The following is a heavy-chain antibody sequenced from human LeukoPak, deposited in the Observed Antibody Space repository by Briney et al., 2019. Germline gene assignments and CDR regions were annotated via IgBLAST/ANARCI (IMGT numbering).Heavy chain of an antibody. Sequence: ASVNVSCTASGGTFSSYAISWVRQAPGQGLEWMGGIIPIFGTANYAQKFQGRVTITADESTSTAYMELSSLRSEDTAVYYCARDRYCSSTSCKSHPMGYWFDPWGQGTLVTVSS. J-gene: IGHJ5*02. CDR1: GGTFSSYA. V-gene: IGHV1-69*13. CDR2: IIPIFGTA. D-gene: IGHD2-2*01. CDR3: ARDRYCSSTSCKSHPMGYWFDP.